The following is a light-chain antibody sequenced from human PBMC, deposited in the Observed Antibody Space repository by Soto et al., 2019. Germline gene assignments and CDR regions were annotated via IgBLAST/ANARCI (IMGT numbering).Light chain of an antibody. J-gene: IGLJ2*01. CDR3: SSYTSSSTVF. Sequence: QSVLTQPASVSGSPGQSITISCTGTSSDVGGYNYVSWYQQHPGKAPKLMIYDVSNRPSGVSNRFSGSKSGNTASLTISGLQAEDEAYYYCSSYTSSSTVFFGGGTKVTVL. CDR1: SSDVGGYNY. V-gene: IGLV2-14*01. CDR2: DVS.